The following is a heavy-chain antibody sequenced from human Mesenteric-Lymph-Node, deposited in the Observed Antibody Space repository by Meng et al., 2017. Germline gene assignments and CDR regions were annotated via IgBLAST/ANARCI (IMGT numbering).Heavy chain of an antibody. D-gene: IGHD4-17*01. CDR2: LYPGDSII. Sequence: KVSCKGSGYSFTNLWIGWVRQMPGKGLEWMGILYPGDSIITYSPSFQGHVTISADKSITTAYLQWSSLKASDTAIYYCARSQAYVTNEGSLGYYFDYWGQGTLVTVAS. J-gene: IGHJ4*02. V-gene: IGHV5-51*01. CDR3: ARSQAYVTNEGSLGYYFDY. CDR1: GYSFTNLW.